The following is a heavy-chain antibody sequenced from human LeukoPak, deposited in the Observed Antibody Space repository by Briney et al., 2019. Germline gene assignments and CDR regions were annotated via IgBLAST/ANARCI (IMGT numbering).Heavy chain of an antibody. CDR1: GFTFSNAW. J-gene: IGHJ4*02. D-gene: IGHD3-22*01. Sequence: GGSLRLSCAASGFTFSNAWMSWVRQAPGKGLEWVGRIKSKTDGGTTEYAAPVKGRFTISRDDSKKMLYMQMNSLKTEDTAVYYCTTGVVVASDDYWGQGILVTVSS. V-gene: IGHV3-15*01. CDR2: IKSKTDGGTT. CDR3: TTGVVVASDDY.